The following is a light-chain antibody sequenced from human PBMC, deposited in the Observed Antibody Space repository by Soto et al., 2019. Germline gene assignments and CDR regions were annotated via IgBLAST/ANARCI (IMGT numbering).Light chain of an antibody. V-gene: IGLV2-11*01. J-gene: IGLJ1*01. CDR1: SSDVGTYNY. Sequence: QSALTQPRSVSGSPGQSVTISCAGTSSDVGTYNYVSWYQQHPGKAPKVMIYDVSERPSGVPDRFSGSKSGNTASLTISGLQAEDQADYYCCSYAGSQRYVLGTGTKVTVL. CDR3: CSYAGSQRYV. CDR2: DVS.